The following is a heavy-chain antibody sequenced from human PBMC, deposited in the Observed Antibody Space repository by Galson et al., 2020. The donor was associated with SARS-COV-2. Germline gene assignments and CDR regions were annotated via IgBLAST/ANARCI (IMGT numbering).Heavy chain of an antibody. CDR1: GFTFSSHD. CDR2: IGADART. Sequence: GGSLRLPCAASGFTFSSHDMPWVRQLTGKGLEWVSGIGADARTYYPDSLKGRFTISRDNARNSLHLQMNSLTAGDTAVYYCARDDDSSGMGAFDVWGRGTMVTVSS. CDR3: ARDDDSSGMGAFDV. J-gene: IGHJ3*01. D-gene: IGHD3-22*01. V-gene: IGHV3-13*04.